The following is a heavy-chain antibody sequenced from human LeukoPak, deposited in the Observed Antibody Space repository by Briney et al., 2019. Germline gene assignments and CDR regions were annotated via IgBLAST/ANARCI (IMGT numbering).Heavy chain of an antibody. V-gene: IGHV3-23*01. CDR2: LSGSGDRT. J-gene: IGHJ4*03. CDR3: AKWAGEETFSDTYYAPLDH. Sequence: GGSLRLSCAASGFSFSAYALTWVRQAPGKGLEWVSSLSGSGDRTYYADSVKGRFTVSRDNSRSTLFLQMNSLRVDDTAIYYCAKWAGEETFSDTYYAPLDHWGQGTLVTVSS. D-gene: IGHD3-3*01. CDR1: GFSFSAYA.